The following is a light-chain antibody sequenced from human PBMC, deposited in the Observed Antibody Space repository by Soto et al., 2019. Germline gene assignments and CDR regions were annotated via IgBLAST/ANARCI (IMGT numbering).Light chain of an antibody. J-gene: IGKJ1*01. CDR3: LQHNSYPLT. CDR1: QGIGND. Sequence: DTQMTQSPSSLSASVGDRVTITCRASQGIGNDLGWYQQKPGKAPHRLIYAASTLQSGVPSRFSGSGSGTEFTLTISSLQPEDFATYYCLQHNSYPLTFGQGTKVDIK. CDR2: AAS. V-gene: IGKV1-17*01.